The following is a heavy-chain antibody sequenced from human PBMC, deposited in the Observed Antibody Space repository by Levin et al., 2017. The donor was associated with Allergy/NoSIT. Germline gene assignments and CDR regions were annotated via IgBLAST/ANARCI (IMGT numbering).Heavy chain of an antibody. V-gene: IGHV3-48*03. CDR3: ATSPCSGGSCYELHDAFDS. CDR1: GFTFSSYE. D-gene: IGHD2-15*01. Sequence: GGSLRLSCAASGFTFSSYEMNWVRQAPGKGLEWVSYISSSGSTIYYADSVKGRFTISRDNAKNSLYLQMNSLRAEDTAVYYCATSPCSGGSCYELHDAFDSWGQGTMVTVSS. J-gene: IGHJ3*02. CDR2: ISSSGSTI.